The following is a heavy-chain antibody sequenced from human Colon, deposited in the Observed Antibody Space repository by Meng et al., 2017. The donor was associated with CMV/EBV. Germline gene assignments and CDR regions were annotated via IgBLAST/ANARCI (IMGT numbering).Heavy chain of an antibody. J-gene: IGHJ3*02. V-gene: IGHV3-48*03. CDR3: ARDPVGGAWIHDAFDI. CDR1: GFTFSSYE. D-gene: IGHD3-16*01. Sequence: GGSLRLSCAASGFTFSSYEMNWVRQAPGKGREWISYISSGSTIYYANSVKGRFTISRDNAKNSLYLQMNSLRAEDTAVYYCARDPVGGAWIHDAFDIWGQGAMVTVSS. CDR2: ISSGSTI.